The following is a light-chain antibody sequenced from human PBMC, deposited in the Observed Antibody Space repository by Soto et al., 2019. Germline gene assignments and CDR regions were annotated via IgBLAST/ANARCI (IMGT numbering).Light chain of an antibody. CDR3: QNLDSYAFT. CDR2: AAS. V-gene: IGKV1-27*01. CDR1: QGIGNY. J-gene: IGKJ3*01. Sequence: IQMTQSPSSLSASVGDPVTITCLASQGIGNYLAWYQQSPGKVPKLLIYAASTFQSGVPSRFSGRGSGTDLSLTISSLLHEEVATYYCQNLDSYAFTFGLGIKVDIK.